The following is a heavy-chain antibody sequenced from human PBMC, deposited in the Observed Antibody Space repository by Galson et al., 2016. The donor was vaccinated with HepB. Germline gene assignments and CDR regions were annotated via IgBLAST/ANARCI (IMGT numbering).Heavy chain of an antibody. Sequence: SVKVSCKASGYTFTSYYIHWVRQAPGQGLEWMGIINPSIGTTSSAQRIQGRVTMTRDTSTNTVYMELSSLTSEDTAVYYCARDPVAASAFDYWGQGTLVTVSS. D-gene: IGHD6-25*01. V-gene: IGHV1-46*01. CDR2: INPSIGTT. CDR1: GYTFTSYY. J-gene: IGHJ4*02. CDR3: ARDPVAASAFDY.